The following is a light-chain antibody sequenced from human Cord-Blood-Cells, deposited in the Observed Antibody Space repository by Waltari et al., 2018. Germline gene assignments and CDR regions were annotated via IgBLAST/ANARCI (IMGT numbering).Light chain of an antibody. CDR1: QSISSY. CDR2: AAS. Sequence: DIQMTQSPSSLSASVGDRVTITCRASQSISSYLNWYQQKPGKATKLLIYAASSLQSGVPSRFSGSGSGTDFTITISSLQPEDFATYYCQQSYSTPFTFGQGTRLEIK. CDR3: QQSYSTPFT. J-gene: IGKJ5*01. V-gene: IGKV1-39*01.